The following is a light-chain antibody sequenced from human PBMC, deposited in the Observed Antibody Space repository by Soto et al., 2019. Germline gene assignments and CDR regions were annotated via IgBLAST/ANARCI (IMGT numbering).Light chain of an antibody. CDR3: QQYGSSPWT. Sequence: EIVLTQSPGTLSLSPGERATLSCRASQSVSSSYLAWYQQKPGQAPRLLIYGASSRATGSPDTFSGSGSGTDFPLTISRLEPEDFAVYYCQQYGSSPWTFGQGTKVEIK. V-gene: IGKV3-20*01. CDR2: GAS. CDR1: QSVSSSY. J-gene: IGKJ1*01.